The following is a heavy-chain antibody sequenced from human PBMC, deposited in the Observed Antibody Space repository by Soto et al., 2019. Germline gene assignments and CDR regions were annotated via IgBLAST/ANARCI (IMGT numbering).Heavy chain of an antibody. D-gene: IGHD2-21*02. Sequence: EVQLLESGGGLVQPGGSLRLSCAASGFTFSSYAMSWVRQAPGKGLEWVSAISGSGGSTYYADSVKGRFTISRNNSKNTRYLQMNSLRAEDTAVYYCAKVGCGGDCGDYFDYWGQGTLVTVSS. CDR1: GFTFSSYA. J-gene: IGHJ4*02. CDR3: AKVGCGGDCGDYFDY. CDR2: ISGSGGST. V-gene: IGHV3-23*01.